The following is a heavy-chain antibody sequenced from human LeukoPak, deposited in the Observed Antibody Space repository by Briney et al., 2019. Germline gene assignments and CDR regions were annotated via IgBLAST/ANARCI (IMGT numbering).Heavy chain of an antibody. D-gene: IGHD3-9*01. CDR2: IYSGGST. CDR3: ARGWDILTGYYLEGLFDY. Sequence: GGSLRLSCAASGFTVSSNYMSWVRQAPGKGLEWVSVIYSGGSTYYADSVKGRFTISRDNSKNTLYLQMNSLRAEDTAVYYCARGWDILTGYYLEGLFDYWGQGTLVTVSS. CDR1: GFTVSSNY. V-gene: IGHV3-66*01. J-gene: IGHJ4*01.